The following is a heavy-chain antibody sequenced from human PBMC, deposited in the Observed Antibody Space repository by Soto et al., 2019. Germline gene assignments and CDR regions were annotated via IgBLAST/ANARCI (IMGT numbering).Heavy chain of an antibody. J-gene: IGHJ6*02. CDR2: LNPTGST. CDR1: GGSFSDNY. CDR3: ARGNFYNGLDV. Sequence: LSLTCAVSGGSFSDNYWSWIRRPPGKGLEWIGELNPTGSTHYNPSLKRRVTISIDTSQNHFSLKLNSVTAADTAVYYCARGNFYNGLDVWDQGTTVTVSS. V-gene: IGHV4-34*01.